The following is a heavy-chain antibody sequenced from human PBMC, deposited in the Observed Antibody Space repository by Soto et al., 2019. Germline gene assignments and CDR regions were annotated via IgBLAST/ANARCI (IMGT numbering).Heavy chain of an antibody. D-gene: IGHD3-3*01. CDR1: GGTFSSYA. V-gene: IGHV1-69*13. CDR2: IIPIFGTA. J-gene: IGHJ6*02. Sequence: SVKVSCKASGGTFSSYAISWVRQAPGQGLEWMGGIIPIFGTANYAQKFQGRVTITADESTSTAYMELSSLRSEDTAVYYCAGGIITIFGVVIIPPGMDVWGQGTTVTVSS. CDR3: AGGIITIFGVVIIPPGMDV.